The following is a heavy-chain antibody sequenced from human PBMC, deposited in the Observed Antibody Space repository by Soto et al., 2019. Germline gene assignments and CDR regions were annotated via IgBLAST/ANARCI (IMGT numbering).Heavy chain of an antibody. CDR1: GLTFSDCY. V-gene: IGHV3-11*01. CDR3: ARVRFGEWGYAMDV. CDR2: ISSSGSSI. J-gene: IGHJ6*02. Sequence: QVQLVESGGGLVKPGGSLRLSCAASGLTFSDCYMNWIRQAPGKGLEWVSYISSSGSSINYAGSVKDRFTISRDNAKNSLYLQMNSLRAEDTAMYYCARVRFGEWGYAMDVWGQGSTVFVSS. D-gene: IGHD3-10*01.